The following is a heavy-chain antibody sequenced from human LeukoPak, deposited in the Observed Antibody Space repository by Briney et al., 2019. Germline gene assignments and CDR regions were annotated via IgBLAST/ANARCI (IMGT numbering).Heavy chain of an antibody. Sequence: SETLSLTCTVSGGSISSYYWSWIRQPPGKGLEWIGYIYYSGSTNYNPSLKSRVTISVDTSKNQFSLKLSSVTAAGTAVYYCARGIAARPGWFDPWGQGTLVTVSS. CDR1: GGSISSYY. D-gene: IGHD6-6*01. CDR3: ARGIAARPGWFDP. V-gene: IGHV4-59*01. J-gene: IGHJ5*02. CDR2: IYYSGST.